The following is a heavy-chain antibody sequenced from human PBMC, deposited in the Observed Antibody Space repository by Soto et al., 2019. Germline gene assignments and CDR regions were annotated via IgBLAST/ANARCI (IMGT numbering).Heavy chain of an antibody. CDR2: IYYSGTT. CDR1: GGSMISYY. CDR3: ARLTRQYSGSYHWSFDP. J-gene: IGHJ5*02. D-gene: IGHD1-26*01. V-gene: IGHV4-39*01. Sequence: SETLSLTCTVSGGSMISYYWGWFRQPPGKGLEWIGTIYYSGTTYYNPSLKSRVTISVDTSKNQFSLKLSSVTAADTVVYYCARLTRQYSGSYHWSFDPWGRGTLVTVSS.